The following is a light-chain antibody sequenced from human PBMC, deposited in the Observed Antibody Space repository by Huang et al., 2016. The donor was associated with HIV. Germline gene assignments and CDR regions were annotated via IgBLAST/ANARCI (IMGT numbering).Light chain of an antibody. Sequence: DIQMTQSPSTLSASIGDRVTITCRANQTINRWLAWYQQKLGKAPKCLIYKASSLESGVPSRFSGSGFGTEFTLTISSLQPDDFATYYCQQYNTYPYTFGQGTKLEIK. V-gene: IGKV1-5*03. CDR3: QQYNTYPYT. J-gene: IGKJ2*01. CDR1: QTINRW. CDR2: KAS.